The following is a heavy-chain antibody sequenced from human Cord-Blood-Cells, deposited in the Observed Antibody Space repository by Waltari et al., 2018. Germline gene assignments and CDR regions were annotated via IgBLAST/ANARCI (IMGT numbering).Heavy chain of an antibody. CDR1: GGSISSSSYY. D-gene: IGHD6-13*01. V-gene: IGHV4-39*07. CDR3: AGSIAAASYYFDY. J-gene: IGHJ4*02. CDR2: IYYIGST. Sequence: QLQLQESGPGLVKPSETLSLTCTVSGGSISSSSYYWGWVRQPPGQGLEWIGSIYYIGSTYYNPSLKSRVTISVDTSKNQFSLKLSSVTAADTAVYYCAGSIAAASYYFDYWGQGTLVTVSS.